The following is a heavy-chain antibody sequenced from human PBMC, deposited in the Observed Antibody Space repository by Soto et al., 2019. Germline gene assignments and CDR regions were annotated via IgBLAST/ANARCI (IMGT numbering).Heavy chain of an antibody. CDR3: ARGSWSGANPPTFHYGMDV. CDR1: GGSFSGYY. CDR2: INHSGST. J-gene: IGHJ6*02. Sequence: QVQLQQWGAGLLKPSETLSLTCAVYGGSFSGYYWSWIRQPPGKGLEWIGEINHSGSTNYNPSLKSRVTISVDTSKNQFSLKLSSVTAPDSAVYYCARGSWSGANPPTFHYGMDVWGQGTTVTVSS. D-gene: IGHD3-3*01. V-gene: IGHV4-34*01.